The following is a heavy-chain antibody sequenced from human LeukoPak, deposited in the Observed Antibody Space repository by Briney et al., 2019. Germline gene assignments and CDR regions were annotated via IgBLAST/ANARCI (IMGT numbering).Heavy chain of an antibody. CDR2: IYTSGST. Sequence: NPSETLSLTCTVSGGSISSGSYYWSWIRQPAGKGLEWIGRIYTSGSTNYNPSLKSRVTISVDTSKNQFSPKLSSVTAADTAVYYCARAYGSGSYHFDYWGQGTLVTVSS. J-gene: IGHJ4*02. CDR3: ARAYGSGSYHFDY. D-gene: IGHD3-10*01. CDR1: GGSISSGSYY. V-gene: IGHV4-61*02.